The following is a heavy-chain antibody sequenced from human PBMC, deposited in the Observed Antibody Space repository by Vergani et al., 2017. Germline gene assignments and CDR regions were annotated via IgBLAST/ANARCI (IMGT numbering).Heavy chain of an antibody. V-gene: IGHV3-23*01. CDR1: GFRFSTYA. J-gene: IGHJ4*02. CDR2: ISASGHDT. CDR3: ARDQRDSTIFGAHRYAY. D-gene: IGHD3-3*01. Sequence: EAQLLESGGGLVQPGGSLRLSCAASGFRFSTYAMNWVRQAQGKGLEWVSGISASGHDTSYADSVKGRFTISRDSYKNTLYLQMNSLRADDTAIYYCARDQRDSTIFGAHRYAYWGQGSLVTVSS.